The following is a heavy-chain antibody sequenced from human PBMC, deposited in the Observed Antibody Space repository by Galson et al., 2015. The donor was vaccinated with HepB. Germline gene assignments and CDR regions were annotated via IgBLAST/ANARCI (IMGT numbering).Heavy chain of an antibody. CDR1: GFTFGDYA. CDR2: IRSQAYGGTT. CDR3: SRDPWELRDY. Sequence: SLRLSCAASGFTFGDYAMSWFRQAPGKGLEWVGFIRSQAYGGTTEYAASVKDRFTISRDDSKSIAYLQMNSLTTEDTAVYYCSRDPWELRDYWGQGTLVTVSS. D-gene: IGHD1-26*01. V-gene: IGHV3-49*03. J-gene: IGHJ4*02.